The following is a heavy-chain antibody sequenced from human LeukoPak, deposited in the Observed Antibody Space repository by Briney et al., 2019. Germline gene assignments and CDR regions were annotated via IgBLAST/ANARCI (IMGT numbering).Heavy chain of an antibody. CDR3: ARGGTTVTFLDAFDI. Sequence: SETLSLTCTASGGSISIYYWSWIRQPPGKGLEWIGYIYHSGSTYYNPSLKSRVTISVDRSKNQFSLKLSSVTAADTAVYYCARGGTTVTFLDAFDIWGQGTMVTVSS. V-gene: IGHV4-59*12. CDR2: IYHSGST. CDR1: GGSISIYY. J-gene: IGHJ3*02. D-gene: IGHD4-17*01.